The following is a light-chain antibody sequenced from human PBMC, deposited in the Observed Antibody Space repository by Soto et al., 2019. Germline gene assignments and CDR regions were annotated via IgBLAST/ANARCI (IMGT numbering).Light chain of an antibody. CDR2: EGT. J-gene: IGLJ2*01. Sequence: QSVLTQPASVSGSPGQSITISCAGTNSDVGTSNLVSWYQQHPGKAPKVMIYEGTKRPSGVSIRFSGSKSGNTASLTISGLQAEDEADYYCCSYAGSVVFGGGTKVTVL. V-gene: IGLV2-23*01. CDR3: CSYAGSVV. CDR1: NSDVGTSNL.